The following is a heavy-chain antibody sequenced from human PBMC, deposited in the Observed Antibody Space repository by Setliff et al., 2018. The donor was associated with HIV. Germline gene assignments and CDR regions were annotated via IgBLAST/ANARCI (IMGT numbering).Heavy chain of an antibody. D-gene: IGHD3-10*01. CDR2: IYPGDSDT. V-gene: IGHV5-51*01. CDR3: ARGSSSVNYYHYGLDV. Sequence: PGESLKISCKGSGYSFSSYWIGWVRQMPGKGLEWMGIIYPGDSDTRYSPSFQGQVTISADKSISTAYQQWSSLKASDTAIYYCARGSSSVNYYHYGLDVWGQGTTVTVSS. CDR1: GYSFSSYW. J-gene: IGHJ6*02.